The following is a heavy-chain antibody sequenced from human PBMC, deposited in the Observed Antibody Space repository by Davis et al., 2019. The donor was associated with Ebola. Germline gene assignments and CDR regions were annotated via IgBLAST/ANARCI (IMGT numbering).Heavy chain of an antibody. CDR3: ARVKGLGIGYGMDV. V-gene: IGHV3-48*03. CDR1: GFTFSSYE. Sequence: GESLKISCAASGFTFSSYEMNWVRQAPGKGLEWVSYISSSGSTIYYADSVKGRFTISRDNAKNSLYLQMSSLRAEDTAVYYCARVKGLGIGYGMDVWGQGTTVTVSS. J-gene: IGHJ6*02. CDR2: ISSSGSTI. D-gene: IGHD7-27*01.